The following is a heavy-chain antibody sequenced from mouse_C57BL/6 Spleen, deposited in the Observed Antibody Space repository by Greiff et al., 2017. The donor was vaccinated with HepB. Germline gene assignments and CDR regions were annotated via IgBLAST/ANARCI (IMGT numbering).Heavy chain of an antibody. Sequence: EVQLQESGPGLVKPSQSLSLTCSVTGYSITSGYYWNWIRQFPGNKLEWMGYISYDGSNNYNPSLKNRISITRDTSKNQFFLKLNSGTTEDTATYYCARDGTYSLFAYWGQGTLVTVSA. CDR2: ISYDGSN. CDR3: ARDGTYSLFAY. D-gene: IGHD2-12*01. V-gene: IGHV3-6*01. J-gene: IGHJ3*01. CDR1: GYSITSGYY.